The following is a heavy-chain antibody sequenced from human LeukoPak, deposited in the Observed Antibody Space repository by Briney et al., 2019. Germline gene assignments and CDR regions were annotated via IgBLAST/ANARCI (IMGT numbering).Heavy chain of an antibody. Sequence: PGRSLRLSCAASGFTFSSYAMHWVRQAPGKGLEWVAVISYDGSNKYYADSVKGRFTISRDNSKNMLYLQMNSLRAEDTAVYYCAKDTVTSLNWFDPWGQGILVTVSS. J-gene: IGHJ5*02. D-gene: IGHD4-17*01. CDR1: GFTFSSYA. CDR3: AKDTVTSLNWFDP. CDR2: ISYDGSNK. V-gene: IGHV3-30-3*01.